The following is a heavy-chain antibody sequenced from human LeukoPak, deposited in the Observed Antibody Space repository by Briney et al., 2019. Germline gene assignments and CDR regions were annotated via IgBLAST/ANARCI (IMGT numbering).Heavy chain of an antibody. Sequence: SETLSLTCTVSGGSISSYYWSWIRQPPGKGLEWIGYIYYSGSTYYNPSLKSRVTISVDRSKNQFSLKLSSVTAADTAVYYCARDYCSSTSCPNDAFDIWGQGTMVTVSS. D-gene: IGHD2-2*01. V-gene: IGHV4-59*12. CDR3: ARDYCSSTSCPNDAFDI. CDR2: IYYSGST. J-gene: IGHJ3*02. CDR1: GGSISSYY.